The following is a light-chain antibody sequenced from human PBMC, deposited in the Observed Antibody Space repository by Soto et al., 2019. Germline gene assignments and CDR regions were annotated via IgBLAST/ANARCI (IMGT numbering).Light chain of an antibody. V-gene: IGKV1-17*01. CDR3: QQYNSLWT. J-gene: IGKJ1*01. CDR2: KAS. Sequence: QMTQCRSSLSASVVDRVTIACRASQGIRNDSGWYQHKPGTAPKLLIYKASSSESGVPSRFSGSGSATEFPLTISSLQPDDFATYYCQQYNSLWTFGQGTQVDIK. CDR1: QGIRND.